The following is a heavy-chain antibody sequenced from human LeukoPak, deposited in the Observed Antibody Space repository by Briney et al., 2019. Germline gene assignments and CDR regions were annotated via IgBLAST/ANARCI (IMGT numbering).Heavy chain of an antibody. CDR2: IFSGGGT. J-gene: IGHJ4*02. Sequence: GGSLRLSCAASEFTVSNDYMNWVRQAPGKGLEWVSLIFSGGGTYYADSVKGRLTISRDISKNTVYLQMNRVRAEDTAVYYCARDQDIYGNFDSWGQGTLVTVSS. D-gene: IGHD5-18*01. CDR1: EFTVSNDY. V-gene: IGHV3-53*01. CDR3: ARDQDIYGNFDS.